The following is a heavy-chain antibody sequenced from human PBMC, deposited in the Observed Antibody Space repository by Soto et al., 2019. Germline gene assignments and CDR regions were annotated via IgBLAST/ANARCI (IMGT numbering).Heavy chain of an antibody. V-gene: IGHV1-8*01. Sequence: QVQLVQSGAEVKKPGASVKVSCKASGYTFTSYDINWVRQATGQGLEWMGWMNPNSGNTGYAQKFQGRVPMTRNTSISTAYMELRSLGSEEAAVYYCARVTTRWGGHWFGYWGQGTLVTVSS. D-gene: IGHD4-4*01. CDR3: ARVTTRWGGHWFGY. CDR2: MNPNSGNT. J-gene: IGHJ4*02. CDR1: GYTFTSYD.